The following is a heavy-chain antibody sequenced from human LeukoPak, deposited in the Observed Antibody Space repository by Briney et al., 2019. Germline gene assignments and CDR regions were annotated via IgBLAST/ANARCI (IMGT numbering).Heavy chain of an antibody. CDR3: ASAYCSGGSCYSEDWFDP. CDR2: INPSGGST. V-gene: IGHV1-46*01. D-gene: IGHD2-15*01. CDR1: GYTFTSYY. Sequence: ASVKVSCKASGYTFTSYYMHWVRQAPGQGLEWMGIINPSGGSTSYAQKFQGRVTMTRDMSTSTVYMELSSLRSEDTAVYYCASAYCSGGSCYSEDWFDPWGQGTLVTVSS. J-gene: IGHJ5*02.